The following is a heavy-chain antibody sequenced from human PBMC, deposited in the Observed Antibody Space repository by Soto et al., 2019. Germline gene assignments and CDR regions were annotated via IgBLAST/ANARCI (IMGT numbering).Heavy chain of an antibody. CDR1: GFTFSSYA. D-gene: IGHD2-15*01. Sequence: GGSLRLSCAASGFTFSSYAMSWVRQAPGKGLEWVSAISGSGGSTYYADSVKGRFTISRDNSKNTLYLQMNSLRAEDTAVYYCALLGGYCISDRCYGAIDTWSQGKILTVSS. J-gene: IGHJ3*01. V-gene: IGHV3-23*01. CDR2: ISGSGGST. CDR3: ALLGGYCISDRCYGAIDT.